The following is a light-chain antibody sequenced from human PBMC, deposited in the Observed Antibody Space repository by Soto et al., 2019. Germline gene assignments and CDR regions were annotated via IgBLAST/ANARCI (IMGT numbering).Light chain of an antibody. J-gene: IGKJ2*01. CDR3: QQYNNWPPAYT. CDR1: QSVSSN. CDR2: GAS. V-gene: IGKV3-15*01. Sequence: EIVMTQSPATLSVSPGERATLSCRASQSVSSNLAWYQQKPGQAPRLLIYGASTRATGIPASFSGSGSGTEFNLTIQSLQSEDFAVYYCQQYNNWPPAYTFGQGTKLEIK.